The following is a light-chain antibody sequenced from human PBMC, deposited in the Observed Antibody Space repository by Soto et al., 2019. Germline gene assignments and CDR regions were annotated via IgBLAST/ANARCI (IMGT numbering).Light chain of an antibody. J-gene: IGLJ2*01. CDR2: RDN. Sequence: QSVLTQPPSASGTPGQRVTISCSGSSSNIGSKYVYWYQQLPGTAPKLLMYRDNQRSSGVPDRFSGSKSGTSASLGISGLRSDDEADYYCAAWDDSLSGVVFGGGTKLTVL. CDR1: SSNIGSKY. CDR3: AAWDDSLSGVV. V-gene: IGLV1-47*01.